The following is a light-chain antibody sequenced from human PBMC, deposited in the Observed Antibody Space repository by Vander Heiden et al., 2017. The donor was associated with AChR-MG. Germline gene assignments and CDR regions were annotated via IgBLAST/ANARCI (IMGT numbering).Light chain of an antibody. CDR2: AAS. V-gene: IGKV1-39*01. CDR3: QQSYSPSWT. CDR1: QSISYY. J-gene: IGKJ1*01. Sequence: DIQLTQSPSYLPASVGDRVTIPCRASQSISYYLNWYHQKPGKAPNLLIYAASSVQSGVPSRCSGSGSGTDFTLTISSLQPEDAATYYCQQSYSPSWTFGQGTKVEIK.